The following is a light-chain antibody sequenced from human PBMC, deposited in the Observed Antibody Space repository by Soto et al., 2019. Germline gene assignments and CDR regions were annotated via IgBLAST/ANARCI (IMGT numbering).Light chain of an antibody. V-gene: IGLV2-14*03. J-gene: IGLJ1*01. CDR3: ASYTNSITYV. CDR1: NSDVGGYNY. CDR2: DVS. Sequence: QSVLTQPASVSWSPGQSITLSCTGTNSDVGGYNYVSWHQQHPGKAPKLLIYDVSSRPSGLSNRFSGSKSGNTASLIISGLQAGDEADYYCASYTNSITYVFGSGTKVTVL.